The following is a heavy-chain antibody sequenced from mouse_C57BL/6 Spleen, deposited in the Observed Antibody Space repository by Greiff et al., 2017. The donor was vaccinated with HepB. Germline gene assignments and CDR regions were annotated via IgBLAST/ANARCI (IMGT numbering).Heavy chain of an antibody. CDR2: INPSNGGT. Sequence: QVQLQQSVTELVMPGASVKLSCKASGYTFTSYWMHWVKQRPGQGLEWIGNINPSNGGTNYNEKFKSKATLTVDKSFSTAYMQLSSLTSEDSAVYYCTRSDYSCIRHFDDWGPGTTVTVSS. J-gene: IGHJ1*01. CDR3: TRSDYSCIRHFDD. D-gene: IGHD1-1*01. V-gene: IGHV1-53*01. CDR1: GYTFTSYW.